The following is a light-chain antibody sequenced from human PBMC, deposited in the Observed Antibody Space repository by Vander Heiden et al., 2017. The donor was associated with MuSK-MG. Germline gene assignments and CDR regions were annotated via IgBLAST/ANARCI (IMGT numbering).Light chain of an antibody. CDR3: GTWDSSLSAAV. CDR1: SSNIGNNY. Sequence: QTVLTQPPSVSAAPGQKVTISCSGSSSNIGNNYVSWYQQLPGAAPKLLIYENYKRPSGIPDRFSGSKSATSATLGITGLQTGDEADYYCGTWDSSLSAAVFGGGTKLTVL. CDR2: ENY. J-gene: IGLJ2*01. V-gene: IGLV1-51*02.